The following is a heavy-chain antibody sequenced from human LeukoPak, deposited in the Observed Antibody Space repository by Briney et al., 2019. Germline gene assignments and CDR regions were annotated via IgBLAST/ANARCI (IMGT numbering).Heavy chain of an antibody. CDR2: INPSGGST. J-gene: IGHJ5*02. D-gene: IGHD3-10*01. CDR1: GYTFTSYY. Sequence: GASVKVSCKASGYTFTSYYMHWVRQAPGQGLEWMGIINPSGGSTNYAQKFQGRVTMTRDTSTSTVYMELSSLRSEDTAVYYCARDLGITMVRGVLGWFDPWGQGTLVTVSS. CDR3: ARDLGITMVRGVLGWFDP. V-gene: IGHV1-46*01.